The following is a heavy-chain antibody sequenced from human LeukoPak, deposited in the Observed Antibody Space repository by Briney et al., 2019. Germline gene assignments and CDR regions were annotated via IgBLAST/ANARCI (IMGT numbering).Heavy chain of an antibody. V-gene: IGHV3-64*01. CDR3: AKDSNRVTMVRGPYGGYFDL. J-gene: IGHJ2*01. CDR2: ISGDGGTT. D-gene: IGHD3-10*01. Sequence: TGGSLRLSCAASGFTFSSYALHWVRQAPGKGLEYVSVISGDGGTTDYANSVKGRFIISRDNSKNTLYLQMGSLRAEDTAVYYCAKDSNRVTMVRGPYGGYFDLWGRGTLVTVSS. CDR1: GFTFSSYA.